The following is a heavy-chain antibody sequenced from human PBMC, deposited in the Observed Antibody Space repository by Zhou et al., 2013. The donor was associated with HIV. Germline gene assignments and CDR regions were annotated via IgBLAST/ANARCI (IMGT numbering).Heavy chain of an antibody. CDR1: GGNFSASA. V-gene: IGHV1-69*14. Sequence: QVQLVQSGAELKKPGSSVKVSCKVSGGNFSASALSWLRQAPGQGLEWMGGLIPVFGTTTYSQKFQGRISITSDTSASTAYLDLRSLTSDDTAVYYCARDLAYRTSSHYFDSWGQGTLVTVSS. D-gene: IGHD6-6*01. J-gene: IGHJ4*02. CDR2: LIPVFGTT. CDR3: ARDLAYRTSSHYFDS.